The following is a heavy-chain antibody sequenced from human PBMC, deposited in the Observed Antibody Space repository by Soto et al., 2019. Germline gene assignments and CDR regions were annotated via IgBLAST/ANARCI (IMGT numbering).Heavy chain of an antibody. Sequence: PGGSLRLSCAASGFSVSSNYMSWVRQAPGKGLEWVSRINSDESRISYADSVKGRFTISRDNAKNTLYLQMNSLRAEDTAVYYCARELLGVTAHDYWGQGTLVTVSS. CDR1: GFSVSSNY. D-gene: IGHD2-21*02. J-gene: IGHJ4*02. CDR3: ARELLGVTAHDY. CDR2: INSDESRI. V-gene: IGHV3-74*01.